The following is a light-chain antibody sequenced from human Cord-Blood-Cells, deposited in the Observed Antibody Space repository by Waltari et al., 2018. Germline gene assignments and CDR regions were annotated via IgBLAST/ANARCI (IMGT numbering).Light chain of an antibody. CDR3: QQYDNLPLT. Sequence: DIQMTQSPSSLSASVGDRVTITCQASQAISNYLNWYQTKPGKAPNVLVYDASNLETGVPSRFSGSGSGTDFTFTISSLQPEDIATYYCQQYDNLPLTFGGGTKVEIK. CDR1: QAISNY. J-gene: IGKJ4*01. CDR2: DAS. V-gene: IGKV1-33*01.